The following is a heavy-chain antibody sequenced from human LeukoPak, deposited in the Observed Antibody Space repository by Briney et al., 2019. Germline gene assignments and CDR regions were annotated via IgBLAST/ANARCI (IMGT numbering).Heavy chain of an antibody. CDR3: ARGYSGYFYY. D-gene: IGHD5-12*01. CDR2: LNIDGSKT. CDR1: GFTFSSYW. Sequence: PGGSLRLSCAASGFTFSSYWMHWVRQAPGKGLVWVSRLNIDGSKTNYADSVKGRFTISRDNAKNTLYLQMNSLRAEDTAVYYCARGYSGYFYYWGQGTLVTVSS. J-gene: IGHJ4*02. V-gene: IGHV3-74*01.